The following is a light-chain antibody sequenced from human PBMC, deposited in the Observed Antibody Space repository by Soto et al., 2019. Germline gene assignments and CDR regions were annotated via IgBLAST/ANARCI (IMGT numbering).Light chain of an antibody. CDR3: SSYTSTTTRV. Sequence: QSALTQPASVSGSPGQSITISCTGTSSDVGGYNYVSWYQQHPGKGPKLMIYEVSNRPSGVSNRFSGSKSGNTATLTISGPQAEDEADYYCSSYTSTTTRVFGTGTKVTVL. V-gene: IGLV2-14*03. CDR1: SSDVGGYNY. CDR2: EVS. J-gene: IGLJ1*01.